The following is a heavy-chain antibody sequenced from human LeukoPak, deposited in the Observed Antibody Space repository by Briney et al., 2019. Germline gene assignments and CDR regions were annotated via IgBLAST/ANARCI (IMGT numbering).Heavy chain of an antibody. CDR2: INPSGGST. J-gene: IGHJ4*02. Sequence: LGASVKVSCKASGYTFTSYYMHWVRQAPGQGLEWMGIINPSGGSTSYAQKFQGRVTMNRDMSTSTVYMELSSLRSEATAVYYCARDGGGGYNFGDFDYWGQGTLVTVSS. D-gene: IGHD5-24*01. V-gene: IGHV1-46*01. CDR1: GYTFTSYY. CDR3: ARDGGGGYNFGDFDY.